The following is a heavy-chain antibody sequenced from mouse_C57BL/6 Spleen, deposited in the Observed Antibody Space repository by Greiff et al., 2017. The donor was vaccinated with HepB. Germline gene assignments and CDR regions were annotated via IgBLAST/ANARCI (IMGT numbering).Heavy chain of an antibody. J-gene: IGHJ4*01. V-gene: IGHV2-2*01. D-gene: IGHD2-4*01. CDR1: GFSLTSYG. CDR3: ARNYDYDGDYYAMDY. CDR2: IWSGGST. Sequence: VQVVESGPGLVQPSQSLSITCTVSGFSLTSYGVHWVRQSPGKGLEWLGVIWSGGSTDYNAAFISRLSISKDNSKSQVFFKMNSLQADDTAIYYCARNYDYDGDYYAMDYWGQGTSVTVSS.